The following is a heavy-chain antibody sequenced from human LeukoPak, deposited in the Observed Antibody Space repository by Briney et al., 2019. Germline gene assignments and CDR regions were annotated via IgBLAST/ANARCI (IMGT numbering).Heavy chain of an antibody. J-gene: IGHJ4*02. Sequence: ASVKVSCKASGYTFTSYGISWVRQAPGQGLEWMGGIIPIFGTANYAQKFQGRVTITTDESTSTAYMELSSLRSEDTAVYYCARGESRYCSSTSCYSPFDYWGQGTLVTVSS. CDR1: GYTFTSYG. V-gene: IGHV1-69*05. CDR2: IIPIFGTA. CDR3: ARGESRYCSSTSCYSPFDY. D-gene: IGHD2-2*02.